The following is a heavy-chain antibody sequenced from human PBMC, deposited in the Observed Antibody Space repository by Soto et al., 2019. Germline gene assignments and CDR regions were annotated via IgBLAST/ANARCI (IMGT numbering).Heavy chain of an antibody. D-gene: IGHD6-19*01. CDR2: IYYSGST. CDR1: GGSVSSGSYY. Sequence: QVQLQESGPGLVKPSETLSLTCTVSGGSVSSGSYYWSWIRQPPGKGLEWIGYIYYSGSTNYKPSLKSRVTISVDTSKNQFSLKLSSVTAADTAVYYCASSPGYSSGWYPFDYWGQGTLVTVSS. V-gene: IGHV4-61*01. CDR3: ASSPGYSSGWYPFDY. J-gene: IGHJ4*02.